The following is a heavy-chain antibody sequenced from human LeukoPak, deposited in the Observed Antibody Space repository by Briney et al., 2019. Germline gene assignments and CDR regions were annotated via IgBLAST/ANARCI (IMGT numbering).Heavy chain of an antibody. D-gene: IGHD6-13*01. CDR1: GFTFSSYG. V-gene: IGHV3-30*18. J-gene: IGHJ4*02. CDR3: ANFIAAAGNDY. CDR2: ISYDGSNK. Sequence: GGSLRLSCAASGFTFSSYGMHWVRQAPGKGLEWVAVISYDGSNKYYADSVKGRFTISRDNSKNTPYLQMNSLRAEDTAVYYCANFIAAAGNDYWGQGTLVTVSS.